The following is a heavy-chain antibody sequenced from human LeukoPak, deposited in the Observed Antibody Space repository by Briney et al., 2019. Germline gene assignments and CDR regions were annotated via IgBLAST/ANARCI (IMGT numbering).Heavy chain of an antibody. Sequence: LSGGSLILSCVASGFIFSSHGMHWVRQAPGKGLEWVAVIWYDGSKKYYADSVKGRFTISRDNSKNTVYLQMNSLRAEDTAVYYCAREGGGSGGTYYFDYWGQGTLVTVSS. CDR3: AREGGGSGGTYYFDY. D-gene: IGHD1-26*01. V-gene: IGHV3-33*01. CDR1: GFIFSSHG. J-gene: IGHJ4*02. CDR2: IWYDGSKK.